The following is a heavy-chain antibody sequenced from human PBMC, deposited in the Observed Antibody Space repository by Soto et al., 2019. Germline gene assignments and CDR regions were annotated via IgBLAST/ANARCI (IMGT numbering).Heavy chain of an antibody. CDR3: ARHGPDYGGWYFDL. V-gene: IGHV4-39*01. CDR2: IYYSGST. J-gene: IGHJ2*01. Sequence: PWATLFLTCNVSGGSVSSAINYWSWLRQPPGKGLEWIGSIYYSGSTYYNPSLKSRVTISVDTSKNQFSLKLSSVTAEDTAVYYCARHGPDYGGWYFDLWGRGTLVTVSS. D-gene: IGHD4-17*01. CDR1: GGSVSSAINY.